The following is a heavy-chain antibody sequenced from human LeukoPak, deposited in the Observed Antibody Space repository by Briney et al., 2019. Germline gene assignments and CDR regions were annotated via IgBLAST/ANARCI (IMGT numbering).Heavy chain of an antibody. J-gene: IGHJ4*02. CDR2: ISGSGGST. Sequence: GGSLRLSCATSGFTFGSYAMTWVRQAPGKGLEWVSAISGSGGSTYYADPVKGRFTISRDNSKNTLYLQMNSLRAEDTAVYYCAKERGYSGYEEVYWGQGTLVTVSS. D-gene: IGHD5-12*01. V-gene: IGHV3-23*01. CDR3: AKERGYSGYEEVY. CDR1: GFTFGSYA.